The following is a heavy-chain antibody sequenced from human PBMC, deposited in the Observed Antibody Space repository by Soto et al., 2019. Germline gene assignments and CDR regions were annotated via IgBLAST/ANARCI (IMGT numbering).Heavy chain of an antibody. J-gene: IGHJ4*02. V-gene: IGHV3-33*01. D-gene: IGHD4-17*01. CDR3: VSDIGDYKFDS. CDR2: MWGDGSDQ. Sequence: QVQLVESGGGVVQPGGSLRLSCAASGFTFSAYSMHWVRQAPGKGLEWVAVMWGDGSDQYYGDSVKGRFTISRDNSKNTLYLQMSSLRADDTAFYYCVSDIGDYKFDSWGQGTLVTVSS. CDR1: GFTFSAYS.